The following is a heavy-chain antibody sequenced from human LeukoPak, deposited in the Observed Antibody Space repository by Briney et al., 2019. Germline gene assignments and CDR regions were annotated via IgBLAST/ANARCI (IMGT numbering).Heavy chain of an antibody. V-gene: IGHV3-48*01. CDR2: ISSSSSTI. D-gene: IGHD1-26*01. CDR1: GFTFSNYN. CDR3: ARDSGSYYGGY. Sequence: GSLRLSCAASGFTFSNYNMNWVPQAPGKGLDWVSYISSSSSTIYYADSVKGRFTISRDNGKNSLYLQMNSLRAEDTAVYYCARDSGSYYGGYWGQGTLVTVSS. J-gene: IGHJ4*02.